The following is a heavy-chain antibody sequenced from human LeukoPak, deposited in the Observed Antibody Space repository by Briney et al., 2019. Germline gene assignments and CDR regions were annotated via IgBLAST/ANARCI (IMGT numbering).Heavy chain of an antibody. V-gene: IGHV4-4*07. CDR1: GGSIGSYY. Sequence: SETLSLTCTVSGGSIGSYYWSWIRQPAGKGLEWIGRIYTSGSTNYNPSLKSRVTMSVDTSKNQFSLKLSSVTAADTAVYYCARGPYYYGSGTVNWFDPWGQGTLVTVSS. CDR3: ARGPYYYGSGTVNWFDP. CDR2: IYTSGST. D-gene: IGHD3-10*01. J-gene: IGHJ5*02.